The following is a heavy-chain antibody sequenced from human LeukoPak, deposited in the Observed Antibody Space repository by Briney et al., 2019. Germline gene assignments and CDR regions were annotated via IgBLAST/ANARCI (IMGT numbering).Heavy chain of an antibody. J-gene: IGHJ4*02. Sequence: PSETLSLTCTVSGGSVRTGSYYWSWIRQPPGRGLEWIGYVYYSGSTNYNAPLKSRAAISLDPPKNHFSLKLSSVTAADTAVYYCARGGSAYVFDDWGQGGLVTVSS. CDR1: GGSVRTGSYY. CDR2: VYYSGST. V-gene: IGHV4-61*03. CDR3: ARGGSAYVFDD. D-gene: IGHD2-15*01.